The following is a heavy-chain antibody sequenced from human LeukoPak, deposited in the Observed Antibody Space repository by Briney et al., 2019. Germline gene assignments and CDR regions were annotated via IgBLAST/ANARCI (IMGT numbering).Heavy chain of an antibody. D-gene: IGHD3-3*01. CDR1: GYTFTSYD. Sequence: ASVKVSCKASGYTFTSYDINWVRQATGQGLEWMGWMNPKSGNTGYAQKFQGRVTITRNTSISTAYMELSSLRSEDTAVYYCARAPYYDFWSDYSHYYYYMDVWGKGTTVTVSS. J-gene: IGHJ6*03. CDR3: ARAPYYDFWSDYSHYYYYMDV. V-gene: IGHV1-8*03. CDR2: MNPKSGNT.